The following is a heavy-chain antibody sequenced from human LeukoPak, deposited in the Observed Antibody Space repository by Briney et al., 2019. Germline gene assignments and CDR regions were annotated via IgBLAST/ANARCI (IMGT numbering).Heavy chain of an antibody. D-gene: IGHD2/OR15-2a*01. V-gene: IGHV5-51*01. J-gene: IGHJ4*02. CDR2: IYPGDSDT. CDR3: ARRGDVYAFGAIDY. Sequence: GESLKISCKGSGYSFTNYWIAWVRQMPGKGLEWMGIIYPGDSDTRYGPSFQGQVTISADKSINTAYLQWSSLKASDTAMYYCARRGDVYAFGAIDYWGQGTLVTVSS. CDR1: GYSFTNYW.